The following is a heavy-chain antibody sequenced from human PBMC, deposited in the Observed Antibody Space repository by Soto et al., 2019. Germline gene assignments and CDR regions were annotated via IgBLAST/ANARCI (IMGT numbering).Heavy chain of an antibody. CDR1: GFTFSSYA. CDR3: ARDYCSGGSCYLPDY. V-gene: IGHV3-30-3*01. J-gene: IGHJ4*02. CDR2: ISYDGSNK. Sequence: PGGSLRLSCAASGFTFSSYAMHWVRQAPGKGLEWVAVISYDGSNKYYADSVKGRFTISRDNSKNTLYLQMNSLRAEDTAVYYCARDYCSGGSCYLPDYWGQGTLVTVSS. D-gene: IGHD2-15*01.